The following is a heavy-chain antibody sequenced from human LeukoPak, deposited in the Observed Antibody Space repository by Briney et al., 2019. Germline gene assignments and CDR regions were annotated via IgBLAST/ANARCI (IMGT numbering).Heavy chain of an antibody. CDR3: AGVRERGSGWYSWSLDY. D-gene: IGHD6-19*01. V-gene: IGHV3-30*19. Sequence: GGSLRLSCAASGFTFSSYGMHWVRQAPGKGLEWVAVISYDGSNKYYADSVKGRFTISRDNSKNTLYLQMNSLRAEDTAVYYCAGVRERGSGWYSWSLDYWGQGTLVTVSS. J-gene: IGHJ4*02. CDR1: GFTFSSYG. CDR2: ISYDGSNK.